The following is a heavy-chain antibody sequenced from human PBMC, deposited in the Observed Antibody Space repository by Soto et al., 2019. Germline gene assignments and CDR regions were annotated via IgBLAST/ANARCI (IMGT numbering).Heavy chain of an antibody. Sequence: QVQLQESGPGLVKPSQTLSLTCTVSAGSIRSGDYYWTWIRQPPGKGLEWTGYIVHSGSAYYIPYLKSRATISIDTSNNQFSLKMTYVTAADTAVYYCAGELGTSSSDHWGQGTLVTVSS. CDR1: AGSIRSGDYY. J-gene: IGHJ4*02. V-gene: IGHV4-30-4*01. CDR2: IVHSGSA. D-gene: IGHD7-27*01. CDR3: AGELGTSSSDH.